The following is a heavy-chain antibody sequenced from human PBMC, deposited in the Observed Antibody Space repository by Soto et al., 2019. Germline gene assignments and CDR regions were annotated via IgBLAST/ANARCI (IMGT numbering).Heavy chain of an antibody. D-gene: IGHD6-13*01. CDR3: ARQPLDTTSSWYFDY. CDR2: IYYSGST. CDR1: GGSISSSSYY. V-gene: IGHV4-39*01. Sequence: SEPLSLTCTVSGGSISSSSYYCGWIRQPPGKGLEWIGSIYYSGSTYYNPSLKSRVTISVDTSKNQFSLKLSSVTAADTAVYYCARQPLDTTSSWYFDYWGQGTLVTVSS. J-gene: IGHJ4*02.